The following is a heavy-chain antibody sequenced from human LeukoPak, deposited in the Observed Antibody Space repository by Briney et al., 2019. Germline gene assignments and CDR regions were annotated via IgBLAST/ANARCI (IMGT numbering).Heavy chain of an antibody. CDR2: IKQDGSEK. CDR3: ARPLLGSYQDAFDF. J-gene: IGHJ3*01. V-gene: IGHV3-7*01. CDR1: GFTFSSYW. D-gene: IGHD1-26*01. Sequence: PGGSLRLSCAASGFTFSSYWMSWVRQAPGKGLEWVANIKQDGSEKYYVDSVKGRFTISRDNAKNSLYLQMNSLRAEDTAVYYCARPLLGSYQDAFDFWGHGTFVTVSS.